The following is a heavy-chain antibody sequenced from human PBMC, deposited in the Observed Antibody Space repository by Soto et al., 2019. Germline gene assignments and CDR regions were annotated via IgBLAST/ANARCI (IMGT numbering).Heavy chain of an antibody. CDR3: ATHDILTGYRYYYYGMDV. D-gene: IGHD3-9*01. Sequence: SETLSLTCAVYGGSFSGYYWSWIRQPPGKGLEWIGEINHSGSTNYNPSLKSRVTISVDTSKNQFSLKLSSVTAADTAVYYCATHDILTGYRYYYYGMDVWGQGTTVTASS. V-gene: IGHV4-34*01. CDR1: GGSFSGYY. J-gene: IGHJ6*02. CDR2: INHSGST.